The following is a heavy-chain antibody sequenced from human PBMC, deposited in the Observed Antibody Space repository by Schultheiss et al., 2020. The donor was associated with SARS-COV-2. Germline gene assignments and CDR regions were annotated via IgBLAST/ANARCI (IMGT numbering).Heavy chain of an antibody. Sequence: GGSLRLSCAASGFTFSSYSMNWVRQAPGKGLEWVSYISSSSSTIYYADSVKGRFTISRDNAKNSLYLQMNSLRAEDTAVYYCVSEGGDYYYGMDVWGQGTTVTVSS. CDR2: ISSSSSTI. CDR3: VSEGGDYYYGMDV. D-gene: IGHD3-10*01. V-gene: IGHV3-48*01. J-gene: IGHJ6*02. CDR1: GFTFSSYS.